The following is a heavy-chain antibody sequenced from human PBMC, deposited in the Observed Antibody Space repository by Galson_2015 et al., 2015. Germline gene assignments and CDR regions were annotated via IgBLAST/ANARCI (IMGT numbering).Heavy chain of an antibody. CDR2: IYYSGST. Sequence: TLSLTCTVSGGSISSGGYYWSWIRQHPGKGLEWIGYIYYSGSTYYNPSLKSRVTISVDTSKNQFSLKLSSVTAADTAVYYCASYGLGRATNIDYWGQGTLVTVSS. J-gene: IGHJ4*02. CDR1: GGSISSGGYY. D-gene: IGHD3-10*01. CDR3: ASYGLGRATNIDY. V-gene: IGHV4-31*03.